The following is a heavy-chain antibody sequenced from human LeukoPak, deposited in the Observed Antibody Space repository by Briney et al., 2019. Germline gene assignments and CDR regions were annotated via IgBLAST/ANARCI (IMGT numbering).Heavy chain of an antibody. J-gene: IGHJ4*02. CDR1: GFTFSTYN. CDR3: ARDSAAGTIDY. CDR2: ISSSSSYI. Sequence: PGGSLRLSCAASGFTFSTYNMTWVRQAPGKGLEWVSSISSSSSYIYYADSVKGRFTISRDNAKNSLYLQMNSLRAEDTAVYYCARDSAAGTIDYWGQGTLVTVSS. D-gene: IGHD6-13*01. V-gene: IGHV3-21*01.